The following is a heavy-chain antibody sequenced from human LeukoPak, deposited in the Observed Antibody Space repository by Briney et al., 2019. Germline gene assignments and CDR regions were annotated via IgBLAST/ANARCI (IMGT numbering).Heavy chain of an antibody. V-gene: IGHV5-51*01. CDR3: ARYLSGYAGLYYFDY. J-gene: IGHJ4*02. CDR2: IYPGDSDT. CDR1: GYRFTSYW. Sequence: GEPLKISCKGSGYRFTSYWIGWVRQLPGKGLEWMGIIYPGDSDTRYSPSFQGHVTISADKSISTAYLQWSSLKASDTAMYYCARYLSGYAGLYYFDYWGQGTLVTVSS. D-gene: IGHD5-12*01.